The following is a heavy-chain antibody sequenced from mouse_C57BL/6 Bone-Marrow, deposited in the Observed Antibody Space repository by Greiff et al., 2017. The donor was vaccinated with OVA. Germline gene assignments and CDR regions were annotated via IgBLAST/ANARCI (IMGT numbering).Heavy chain of an antibody. CDR1: GFTFSDYG. J-gene: IGHJ3*01. D-gene: IGHD1-1*01. CDR3: ASPLYSYGSEGFAY. V-gene: IGHV5-17*01. Sequence: EVQLVESGGGLVKPGGSLKLSCAASGFTFSDYGMHWVRQAPEKGLEWVAYFSRGSGTIYYADTVKGRFTISKDNVKNTLFLQMTILRSEDTAVYYCASPLYSYGSEGFAYWGQGTLVTVSA. CDR2: FSRGSGTI.